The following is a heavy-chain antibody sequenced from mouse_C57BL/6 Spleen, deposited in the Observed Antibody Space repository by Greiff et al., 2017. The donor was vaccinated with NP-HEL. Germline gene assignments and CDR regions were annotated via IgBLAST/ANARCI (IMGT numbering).Heavy chain of an antibody. CDR2: IYPGDGDT. CDR3: ARRGLYAMDY. Sequence: QVQLQQSGPELVKPGASVKISCKASGYAFSSSWMNWVKQRPGTGLEWIGRIYPGDGDTNYNGKFKGKATLTADKSSSTAYMQLSSLTSEDSAVYFCARRGLYAMDYWGQGTSVTVSS. V-gene: IGHV1-82*01. CDR1: GYAFSSSW. J-gene: IGHJ4*01.